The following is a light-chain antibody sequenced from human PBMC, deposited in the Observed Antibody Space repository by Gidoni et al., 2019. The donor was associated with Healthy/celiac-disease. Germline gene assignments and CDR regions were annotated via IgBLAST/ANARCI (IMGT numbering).Light chain of an antibody. CDR3: CSYAGSYTLV. CDR1: SSDVGGCNY. J-gene: IGLJ2*01. Sequence: QSALTQPRSVSGPPGQSVTISCTGTSSDVGGCNYVSWYQQHPGKAPKLMIYDVSKRPSGVPDRFSGSKSGNTASLTISGRQAEDEADYYCCSYAGSYTLVFGGGTKLTVL. V-gene: IGLV2-11*02. CDR2: DVS.